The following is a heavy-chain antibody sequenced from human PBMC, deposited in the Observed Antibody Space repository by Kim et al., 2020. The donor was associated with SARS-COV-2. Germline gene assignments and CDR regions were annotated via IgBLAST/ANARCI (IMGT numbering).Heavy chain of an antibody. V-gene: IGHV6-1*01. Sequence: SQTLSLTCAISGDSVSSNSAAWNWIRQSPSRGLEWLGRTYYRSKWYNDYAVSVKSRITINPDTSKNQFSLQLNSVTPEDTAVYYCAREGGEDVVVVAELSEGNRFDPWGQGTLVPVSS. J-gene: IGHJ5*02. CDR3: AREGGEDVVVVAELSEGNRFDP. CDR2: TYYRSKWYN. D-gene: IGHD2-15*01. CDR1: GDSVSSNSAA.